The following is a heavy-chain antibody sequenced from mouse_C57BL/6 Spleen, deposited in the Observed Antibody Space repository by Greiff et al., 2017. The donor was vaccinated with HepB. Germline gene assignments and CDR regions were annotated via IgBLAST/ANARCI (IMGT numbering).Heavy chain of an antibody. Sequence: VKQSHGKSLEWIGDINPNNGGTSYNQKFKGKATLTVDKSSSTAYMELRSLTSEDSAVYYCAREYYGSREFAYWGQGTLVTVSA. D-gene: IGHD1-1*01. J-gene: IGHJ3*01. V-gene: IGHV1-26*01. CDR2: INPNNGGT. CDR3: AREYYGSREFAY.